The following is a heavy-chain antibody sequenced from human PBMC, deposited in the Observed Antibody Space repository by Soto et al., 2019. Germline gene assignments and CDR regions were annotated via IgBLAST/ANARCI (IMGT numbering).Heavy chain of an antibody. Sequence: ASVKVSCKASGYTFTSYGISWVRQAPGQGLEWMGWISAYNGNTNYAQKLQGRVTMTTDTSTSTAYMEPRSLRSDDAAVYYCARTEASIVVVVAAIDYWGQGTLVTVSS. J-gene: IGHJ4*02. D-gene: IGHD2-15*01. CDR2: ISAYNGNT. V-gene: IGHV1-18*01. CDR3: ARTEASIVVVVAAIDY. CDR1: GYTFTSYG.